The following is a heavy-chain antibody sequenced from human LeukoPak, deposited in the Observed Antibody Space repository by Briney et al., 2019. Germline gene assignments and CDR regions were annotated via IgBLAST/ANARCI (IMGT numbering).Heavy chain of an antibody. J-gene: IGHJ4*02. Sequence: GGSPRLSCAASGFTFSSYSMNWVRQAPGKGLEWVSSISSSSSYIYYADSVKGRFTISRDNAKNSLYLQKNSLRAEDTAVYYCARDVDYYDSSGYYQRYFDYWGQGTLVTVSS. CDR3: ARDVDYYDSSGYYQRYFDY. D-gene: IGHD3-22*01. CDR1: GFTFSSYS. V-gene: IGHV3-21*01. CDR2: ISSSSSYI.